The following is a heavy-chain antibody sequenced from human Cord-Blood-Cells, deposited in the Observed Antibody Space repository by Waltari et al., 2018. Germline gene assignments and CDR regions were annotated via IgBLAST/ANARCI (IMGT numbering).Heavy chain of an antibody. CDR1: GGTFSSYA. D-gene: IGHD6-6*01. J-gene: IGHJ6*02. V-gene: IGHV1-69*01. CDR3: ASFLIAARPVYYYYYGMDV. CDR2: IIPIFGTA. Sequence: QVQLVQSGAEVKKPGSSVKVSCKASGGTFSSYAISWVRQAPGQGLEWMGGIIPIFGTANYAQKFQGRVTITADESTSTAYRELSSLRSEDTAVYYCASFLIAARPVYYYYYGMDVWGQGTTVTVSS.